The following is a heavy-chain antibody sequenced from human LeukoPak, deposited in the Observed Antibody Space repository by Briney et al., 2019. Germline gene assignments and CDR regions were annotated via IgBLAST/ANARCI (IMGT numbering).Heavy chain of an antibody. J-gene: IGHJ3*02. V-gene: IGHV3-48*01. CDR3: AKNSGMGGGAFDI. D-gene: IGHD1-26*01. CDR1: GFTFSSYS. Sequence: HTGGSLRLSCAASGFTFSSYSMNWVRQAPGKGLEWVSYISGSSSTIYYADSVKGRFTISRDNSKNTLYLQMNSLRAEDTAVYYCAKNSGMGGGAFDIWGQGTMVTVSS. CDR2: ISGSSSTI.